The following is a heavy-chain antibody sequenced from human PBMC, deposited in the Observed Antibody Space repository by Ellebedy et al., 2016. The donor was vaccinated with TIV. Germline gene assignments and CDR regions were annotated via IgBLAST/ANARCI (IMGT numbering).Heavy chain of an antibody. CDR2: IEARSDGGRR. CDR1: GFSFSTTW. J-gene: IGHJ5*02. CDR3: ATFLELPES. Sequence: GESLKISXVASGFSFSTTWMRWARQVPGKRPEWLGHIEARSDGGRRHYAAPVKGRLSISRDDSKNTLYLQMSNLKTDDTAVYYCATFLELPESWGQGTLVTVAS. D-gene: IGHD3-3*01. V-gene: IGHV3-15*04.